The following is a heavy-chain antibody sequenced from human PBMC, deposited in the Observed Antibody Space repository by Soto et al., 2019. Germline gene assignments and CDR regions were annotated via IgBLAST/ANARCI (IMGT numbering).Heavy chain of an antibody. CDR2: TNPALSMS. J-gene: IGHJ4*02. D-gene: IGHD3-10*01. Sequence: QVHLVQSGAELKKPGSSVRVSCKASGDTFNFYTINWVRQAPGRGLEWMGRTNPALSMSNSALKFQGRLSISADKSKSTAYMDLRSLISDDTAVYYCATSYGSGSQAFDYWGQGALVTVSS. V-gene: IGHV1-69*02. CDR3: ATSYGSGSQAFDY. CDR1: GDTFNFYT.